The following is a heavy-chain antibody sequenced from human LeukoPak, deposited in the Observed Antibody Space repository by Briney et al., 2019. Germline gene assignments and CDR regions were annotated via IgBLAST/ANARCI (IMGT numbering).Heavy chain of an antibody. D-gene: IGHD3-9*01. J-gene: IGHJ3*02. V-gene: IGHV3-7*01. CDR1: GFTFSSYW. Sequence: GGSLRLSCAASGFTFSSYWMSWVRQAPGKGLEWVANIKQDGSEKYYVDSVKGRFTISRDNAKNSLYLQMNSLRAEDTAVYYCARVGDILTGYDAFDIWGQGTMVTVSS. CDR3: ARVGDILTGYDAFDI. CDR2: IKQDGSEK.